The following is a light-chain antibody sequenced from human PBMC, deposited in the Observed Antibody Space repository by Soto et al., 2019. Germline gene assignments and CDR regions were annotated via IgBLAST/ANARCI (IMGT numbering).Light chain of an antibody. J-gene: IGKJ1*01. CDR2: AAS. CDR3: QHYNSYSEA. V-gene: IGKV1-17*01. Sequence: HMTQSPASLCASVGEKIIITCRASRDVGSDVSWYQQKPGQAPKLLIYAASNLYTGVPSRFSGSRSGTEFTLTISSLQPDDFATYYCQHYNSYSEAFGQGTKVDI. CDR1: RDVGSD.